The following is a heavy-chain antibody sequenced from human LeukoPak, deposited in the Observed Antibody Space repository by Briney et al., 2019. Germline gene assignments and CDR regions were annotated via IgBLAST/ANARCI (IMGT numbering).Heavy chain of an antibody. CDR1: GFTVSSNY. CDR2: IYSGGST. Sequence: GGSLRLSCAASGFTVSSNYMSWVRQAPGKGLEWVSVIYSGGSTYYADSVKGRFTISRDNSKNTLDLHMNSLSTEDTAVYYCARDRALSDNRWSLDPWGQGILVTVSS. CDR3: ARDRALSDNRWSLDP. D-gene: IGHD4-23*01. V-gene: IGHV3-53*01. J-gene: IGHJ5*02.